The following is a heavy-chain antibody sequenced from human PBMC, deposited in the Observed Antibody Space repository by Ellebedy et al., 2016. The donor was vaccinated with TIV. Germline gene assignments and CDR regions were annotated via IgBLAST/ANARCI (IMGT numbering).Heavy chain of an antibody. D-gene: IGHD3-10*01. CDR1: GFTVSSNY. CDR3: ARKHLYGLD. CDR2: IYSGGST. Sequence: GESLKISCAASGFTVSSNYMNWVRQAPGKGLEWVSVIYSGGSTYYADSVKGRFTISRDNSKNTLYLQMNSLRAEDTAVYYCARKHLYGLDWGQGTLVTVSS. J-gene: IGHJ4*02. V-gene: IGHV3-53*01.